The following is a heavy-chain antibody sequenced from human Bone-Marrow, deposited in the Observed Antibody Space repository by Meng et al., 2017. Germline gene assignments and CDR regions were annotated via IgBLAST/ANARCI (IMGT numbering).Heavy chain of an antibody. Sequence: ASVKVSCKASGYTFTTYGISWVRQAPGQGLEWMGWISTYNGYTNYAQKLQGRVTMTTDTSTSTAYMELRSLRYDDTAVYYCARGGTNLLRYFDWLGTYYYYGMDVWGQGTTVTVSS. D-gene: IGHD3-9*01. J-gene: IGHJ6*02. CDR2: ISTYNGYT. CDR1: GYTFTTYG. V-gene: IGHV1-18*01. CDR3: ARGGTNLLRYFDWLGTYYYYGMDV.